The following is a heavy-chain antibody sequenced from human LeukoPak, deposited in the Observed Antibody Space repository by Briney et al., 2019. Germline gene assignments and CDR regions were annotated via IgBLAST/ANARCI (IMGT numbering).Heavy chain of an antibody. V-gene: IGHV5-51*01. D-gene: IGHD3-10*01. J-gene: IGHJ4*02. CDR3: ARRNTLHGSGSYYNVGFDY. Sequence: GESLKISCKGSGYSFTSYWIGWARQMPGKGLEWMGIIYPGDSDTRYSPSFQGQVTISADKSISTAYLQWSSLKASDTAMYYCARRNTLHGSGSYYNVGFDYWGQGTLVTVSS. CDR1: GYSFTSYW. CDR2: IYPGDSDT.